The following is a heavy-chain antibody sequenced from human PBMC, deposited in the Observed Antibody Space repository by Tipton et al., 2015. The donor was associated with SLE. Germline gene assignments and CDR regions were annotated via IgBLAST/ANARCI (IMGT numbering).Heavy chain of an antibody. J-gene: IGHJ3*01. CDR3: AKLADRGTCVTNFDF. D-gene: IGHD1-26*01. CDR1: GYSFSRYW. V-gene: IGHV5-51*03. CDR2: FFPGDSDT. Sequence: QLVQSGAEMKKPGESLKISCKGSGYSFSRYWIAWVRQVPGKGLEWMGVFFPGDSDTRYSPSFQGQVTFSADESIGTAYLQWSSLKASDTAMYYCAKLADRGTCVTNFDFWGQGTMVTVSS.